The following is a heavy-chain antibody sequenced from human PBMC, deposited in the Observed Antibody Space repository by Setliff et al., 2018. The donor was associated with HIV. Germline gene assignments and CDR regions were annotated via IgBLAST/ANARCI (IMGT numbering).Heavy chain of an antibody. CDR2: IYYSGST. D-gene: IGHD1-26*01. Sequence: SETLSLTCGIYGGSFSDYYWSWIRQPPGKGLEWIGYIYYSGSTKHNPSLKSRVTISRDNAKNSLYLQMNSLRVEDTAVYYCATDCAVVGGTGSLDSWGQGTLVTVS. CDR1: GGSFSDYY. CDR3: ATDCAVVGGTGSLDS. V-gene: IGHV4-34*11. J-gene: IGHJ4*02.